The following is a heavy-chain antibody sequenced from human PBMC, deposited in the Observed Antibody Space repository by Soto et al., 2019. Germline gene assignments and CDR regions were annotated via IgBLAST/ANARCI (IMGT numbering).Heavy chain of an antibody. D-gene: IGHD3-22*01. J-gene: IGHJ4*02. CDR1: GGSISSSSYY. Sequence: SETLSLTCTVSGGSISSSSYYWGWIRQPPGKGLEWIGSIYYSGSTYYNPSLKSRVTISVDMSKNQFSLKLSSVTAADTAVYYCARHRRYDSSGYYYGPHFDYWGQGTQVTVSS. CDR3: ARHRRYDSSGYYYGPHFDY. V-gene: IGHV4-39*01. CDR2: IYYSGST.